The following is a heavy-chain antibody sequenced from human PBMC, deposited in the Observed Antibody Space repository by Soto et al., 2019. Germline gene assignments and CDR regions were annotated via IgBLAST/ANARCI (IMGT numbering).Heavy chain of an antibody. J-gene: IGHJ6*02. Sequence: GGSLRLSCTASGFTFGDYAMSWVRQAPGKGLEWVGFIRSKAYGGTTEYAASVKGRFTISRDDSKSIAYLQMNSLKTEDTAVYYCTRDRYFDWLAYYGMDVWGQGTTVPVSS. CDR1: GFTFGDYA. CDR2: IRSKAYGGTT. D-gene: IGHD3-9*01. CDR3: TRDRYFDWLAYYGMDV. V-gene: IGHV3-49*04.